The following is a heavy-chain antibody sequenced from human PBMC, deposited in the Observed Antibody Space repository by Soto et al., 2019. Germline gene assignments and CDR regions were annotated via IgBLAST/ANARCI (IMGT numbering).Heavy chain of an antibody. Sequence: QVQLQESGPGLVKPSETLSLTCTVSGGSISSYYWSWIRQPPGKGLEWIGYIYYSGSTNYNPSLKSRVTISVDTSKNQFSLKLSSVTAADTAVYYCARGFSYADYWGQGTLVTVSS. D-gene: IGHD5-18*01. V-gene: IGHV4-59*01. CDR1: GGSISSYY. CDR2: IYYSGST. CDR3: ARGFSYADY. J-gene: IGHJ4*02.